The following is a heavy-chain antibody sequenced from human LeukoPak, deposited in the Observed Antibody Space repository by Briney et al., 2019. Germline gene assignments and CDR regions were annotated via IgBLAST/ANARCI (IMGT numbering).Heavy chain of an antibody. J-gene: IGHJ4*02. D-gene: IGHD2-2*01. Sequence: SETLSLTCTVSGGSISSSGYYWGWIRQPPGKGLEWIGNIYYSGSTYYNPSLKSRVTISVDTSKNHFSLKLNSVTAADTALYYCARLGYCSSASCGPLDYWGQGTLVTVSS. CDR1: GGSISSSGYY. V-gene: IGHV4-39*02. CDR2: IYYSGST. CDR3: ARLGYCSSASCGPLDY.